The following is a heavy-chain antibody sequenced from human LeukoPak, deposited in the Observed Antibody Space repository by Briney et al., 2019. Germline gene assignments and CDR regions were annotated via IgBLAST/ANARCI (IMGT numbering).Heavy chain of an antibody. Sequence: GGSLRLSCAASEFTFNRYWMSWVRQAPGKGVQWLANIKQDGSEAHYVDSVKGRFTISRDNAKNSLSLQMNSLNVDDTGVYFCTRDALFGSGRTHLDFWSQGTLVSVSS. CDR2: IKQDGSEA. J-gene: IGHJ4*02. CDR1: EFTFNRYW. CDR3: TRDALFGSGRTHLDF. D-gene: IGHD3-10*01. V-gene: IGHV3-7*04.